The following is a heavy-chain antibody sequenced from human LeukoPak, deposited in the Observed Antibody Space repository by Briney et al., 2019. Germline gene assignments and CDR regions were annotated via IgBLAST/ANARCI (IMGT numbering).Heavy chain of an antibody. V-gene: IGHV4-39*07. CDR3: ARALGVTAMVTGARDYYYYYMDV. Sequence: KPSETLSLTCTVSGGSISSSSYYWGWIRQPPGKGLEWIGSIYYSGSTYYNPSLKSRVTISVDTSKNQFSLKLSSVTAADTAVYYCARALGVTAMVTGARDYYYYYMDVWGKGTTVTVSS. J-gene: IGHJ6*03. CDR1: GGSISSSSYY. CDR2: IYYSGST. D-gene: IGHD5-18*01.